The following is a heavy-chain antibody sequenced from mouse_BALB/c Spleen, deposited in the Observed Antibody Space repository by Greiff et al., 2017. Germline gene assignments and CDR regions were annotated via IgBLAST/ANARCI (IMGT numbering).Heavy chain of an antibody. Sequence: VHVKQSGPELVKPGASVKMSCKASGYTFTSYVMHWVKQKPGQGLEWIGYINPYNDGTKYNEKFKGKATLTSDKSSSTAYMELSSLTSEDAAVYYCARGGDGYPAWFAYWGQGTLVTVSA. J-gene: IGHJ3*01. CDR2: INPYNDGT. D-gene: IGHD2-3*01. V-gene: IGHV1-14*01. CDR1: GYTFTSYV. CDR3: ARGGDGYPAWFAY.